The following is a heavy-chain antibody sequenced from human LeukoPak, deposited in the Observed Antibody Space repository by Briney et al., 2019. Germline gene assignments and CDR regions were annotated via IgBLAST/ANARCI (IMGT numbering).Heavy chain of an antibody. Sequence: ASVKVSCKASGYPFTRYGISWVRQDPGQGLEWMGWINPDNGNTKYAQKFQGRVTMTTDTSTSTAHMELRSLRSDDTAVYYCATYYCSTTSCYPYFFDYWGQGTLVTVSS. D-gene: IGHD2-2*01. CDR3: ATYYCSTTSCYPYFFDY. J-gene: IGHJ4*02. V-gene: IGHV1-18*01. CDR2: INPDNGNT. CDR1: GYPFTRYG.